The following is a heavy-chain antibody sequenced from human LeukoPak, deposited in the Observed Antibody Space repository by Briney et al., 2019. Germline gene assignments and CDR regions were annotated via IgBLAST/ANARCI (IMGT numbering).Heavy chain of an antibody. J-gene: IGHJ2*01. V-gene: IGHV1-46*03. CDR2: INPSGGST. Sequence: ASVKVSCKASGYTFTTYYMHWVRQAPGQGLEWMGIINPSGGSTSYAQKFQGRVTMTRDTSTSTVNVELRSLRSEDTAVYYCARAYGDIPPYWYFDLWGRGTLVTVSS. CDR1: GYTFTTYY. D-gene: IGHD4-17*01. CDR3: ARAYGDIPPYWYFDL.